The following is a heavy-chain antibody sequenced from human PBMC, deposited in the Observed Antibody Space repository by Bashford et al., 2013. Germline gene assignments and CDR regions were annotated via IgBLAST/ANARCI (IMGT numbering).Heavy chain of an antibody. CDR2: IYYSGST. Sequence: SSETLSLTCTVSGGSISSSSYYWGWIRQPPGKGLEWIGSIYYSGSTYYNPSLKSRVTISVDTSKNQFSLKLSSVTAADTAVYYCASGVLRFLEWFEGLGMDVWGQGDHGHRLL. CDR3: ASGVLRFLEWFEGLGMDV. CDR1: GGSISSSSYY. V-gene: IGHV4-39*01. J-gene: IGHJ6*02. D-gene: IGHD3-3*01.